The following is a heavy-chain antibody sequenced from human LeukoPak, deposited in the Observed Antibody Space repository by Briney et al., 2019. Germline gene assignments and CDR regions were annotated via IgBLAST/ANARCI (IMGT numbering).Heavy chain of an antibody. D-gene: IGHD1-26*01. CDR2: ISYDGSNK. V-gene: IGHV3-30-3*01. Sequence: TGGSLRLSCAASGFTFSSYAMHWVRQAPGKGLEWVAVISYDGSNKYYADSVKGRFTISRDNSKNTLYLQMNSLRAEDTAVYYCASLYSGSYYGFDYWGQGTLVTVSS. CDR3: ASLYSGSYYGFDY. J-gene: IGHJ4*02. CDR1: GFTFSSYA.